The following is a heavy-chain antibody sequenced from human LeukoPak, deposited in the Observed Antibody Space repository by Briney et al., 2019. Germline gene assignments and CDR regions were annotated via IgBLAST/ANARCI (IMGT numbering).Heavy chain of an antibody. CDR2: ISGSGGST. J-gene: IGHJ4*02. D-gene: IGHD6-19*01. Sequence: PGGSLRLSCAASEFTFSSYAMSWVRQAPGKGLEWVSAISGSGGSTYYADSVKGRFTISRDNSKNTLYLQMNSLRAEDTAVYYCAKAVAGFPRCFDYWGQGTLVTVSS. CDR3: AKAVAGFPRCFDY. CDR1: EFTFSSYA. V-gene: IGHV3-23*01.